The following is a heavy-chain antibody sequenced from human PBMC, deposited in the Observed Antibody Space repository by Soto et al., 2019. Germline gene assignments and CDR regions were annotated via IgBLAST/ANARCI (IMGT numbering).Heavy chain of an antibody. Sequence: PSETLSLTCTVSGGSISSYYWSWIRQPPGKGLEWIGYIYYSGSTNYNPSLKSRVTISVDTSKSQFSLKLSSVTAADTAVYYCARGEYSSSFFGFDYWGQGTLVTVSS. J-gene: IGHJ4*02. CDR2: IYYSGST. CDR1: GGSISSYY. CDR3: ARGEYSSSFFGFDY. D-gene: IGHD6-6*01. V-gene: IGHV4-59*01.